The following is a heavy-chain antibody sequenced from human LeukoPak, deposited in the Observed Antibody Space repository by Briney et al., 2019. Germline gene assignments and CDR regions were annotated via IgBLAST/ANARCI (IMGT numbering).Heavy chain of an antibody. V-gene: IGHV4-34*01. CDR3: ATRGEQLVPGNWFVP. Sequence: SETLSLTCAVYGGSFSGYYWSWIRQPPGKGLEWIGEINHSGSTNYKPSLKSRVTISVDTSKKQFSLKLSSVTAADTALYYCATRGEQLVPGNWFVPWGQGTLVTVSS. CDR1: GGSFSGYY. D-gene: IGHD6-6*01. J-gene: IGHJ5*02. CDR2: INHSGST.